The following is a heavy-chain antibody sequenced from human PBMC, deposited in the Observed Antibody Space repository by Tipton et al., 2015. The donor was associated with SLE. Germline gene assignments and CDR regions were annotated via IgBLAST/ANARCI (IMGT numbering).Heavy chain of an antibody. V-gene: IGHV3-21*03. CDR2: ITSSGSYI. Sequence: SLRLSCEASGFTLTGYEMNWVRQAPGKGLEWVSSITSSGSYIYYADSVKGRFTISRDNAKNSLYLQMNSLRAEDTAVYCCARGPYYYDSSGYFDYWGQGTLVTVSP. D-gene: IGHD3-22*01. CDR1: GFTLTGYE. CDR3: ARGPYYYDSSGYFDY. J-gene: IGHJ4*02.